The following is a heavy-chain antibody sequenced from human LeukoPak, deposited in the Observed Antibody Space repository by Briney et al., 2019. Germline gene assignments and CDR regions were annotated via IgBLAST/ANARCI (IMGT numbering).Heavy chain of an antibody. D-gene: IGHD3-22*01. J-gene: IGHJ4*02. CDR1: GFTFSSYA. Sequence: GGSLRLSCAASGFTFSSYAISWVRQAPGKGLEWVSAITGSGDATYYADSVKGRFIISRDNSKDTLYLQMNSLTVEDTAVYYCAKPNGVDYYDSSGYWGVDYWGQGTLVTVSS. CDR3: AKPNGVDYYDSSGYWGVDY. V-gene: IGHV3-23*01. CDR2: ITGSGDAT.